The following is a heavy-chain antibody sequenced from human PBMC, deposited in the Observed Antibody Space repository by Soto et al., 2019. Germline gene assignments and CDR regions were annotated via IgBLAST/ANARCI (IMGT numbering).Heavy chain of an antibody. J-gene: IGHJ5*02. Sequence: GGALILSCAASGFTFGSYSIHRVRPAPGKGLEWVAVISYDGSNKYYADSVKGRFTISRDNSKNTLYLQMNSLRAEDTAVYYCARAGYSSSWYTRNWFDPWGQGTLVTVS. CDR3: ARAGYSSSWYTRNWFDP. V-gene: IGHV3-30-3*01. CDR1: GFTFGSYS. D-gene: IGHD6-13*01. CDR2: ISYDGSNK.